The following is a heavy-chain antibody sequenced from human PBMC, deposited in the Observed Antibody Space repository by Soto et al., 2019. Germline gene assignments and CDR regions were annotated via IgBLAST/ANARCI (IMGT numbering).Heavy chain of an antibody. CDR2: INPNSGNI. CDR1: ANTFTSYD. V-gene: IGHV1-8*01. D-gene: IGHD3-10*01. CDR3: ARGRASGSYYLLDY. Sequence: SGKVCCNASANTFTSYDINMVRQATGHGLEWMGWINPNSGNIGYAQKFQGRVTMTRDTAIRTAYMDVRRLRSDDTAVYYCARGRASGSYYLLDYWGQGTLAPVSP. J-gene: IGHJ4*02.